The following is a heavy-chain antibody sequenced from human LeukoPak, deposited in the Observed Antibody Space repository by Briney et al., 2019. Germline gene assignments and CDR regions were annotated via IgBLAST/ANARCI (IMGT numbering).Heavy chain of an antibody. J-gene: IGHJ4*02. CDR3: ARGRTPTTGDY. Sequence: SETLSLTCTVSGDSISSYCWSWIRQPAGKGLEWLGRIYASGSTNYNPSLKSRVTMSVDTSKNQFSLKLSSVTAADTAVYYCARGRTPTTGDYWGQGTLVTVSS. D-gene: IGHD1-26*01. V-gene: IGHV4-4*07. CDR2: IYASGST. CDR1: GDSISSYC.